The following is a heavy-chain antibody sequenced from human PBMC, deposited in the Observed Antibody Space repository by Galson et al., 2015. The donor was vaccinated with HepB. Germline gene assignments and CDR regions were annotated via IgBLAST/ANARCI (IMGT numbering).Heavy chain of an antibody. CDR1: GFTFSTYA. J-gene: IGHJ4*02. Sequence: SLRLSCAASGFTFSTYAMGWVRQAPGKGLEWVSGIVGSGVGTYYADSVKGRFTISRDNSKNTLWLQLRSLRAEDTAVYYCAKRGLDDGRGYYGEWGQGTLVTVSS. CDR3: AKRGLDDGRGYYGE. D-gene: IGHD3-22*01. CDR2: IVGSGVGT. V-gene: IGHV3-23*01.